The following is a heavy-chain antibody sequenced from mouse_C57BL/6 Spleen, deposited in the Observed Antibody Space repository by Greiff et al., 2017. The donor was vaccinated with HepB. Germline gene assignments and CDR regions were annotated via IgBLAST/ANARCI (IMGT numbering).Heavy chain of an antibody. CDR1: GYTFTSYW. CDR3: ARAITTVVARYFDY. Sequence: QVQLQQPGAELVKPGASVKMSCKASGYTFTSYWITWVKQRPGQGLAWIGDIYPGSGSTNYNEKFKSKATLTVDTSSSTAYMQLSSLTSEDSAVYYCARAITTVVARYFDYWGQGTTLTVSS. V-gene: IGHV1-55*01. CDR2: IYPGSGST. D-gene: IGHD1-1*01. J-gene: IGHJ2*01.